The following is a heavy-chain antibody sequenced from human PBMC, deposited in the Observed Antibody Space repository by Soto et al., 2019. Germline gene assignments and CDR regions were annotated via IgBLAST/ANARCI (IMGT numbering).Heavy chain of an antibody. J-gene: IGHJ4*02. CDR1: GYTFTSYD. CDR3: ARELSSSWRFDY. D-gene: IGHD6-13*01. Sequence: QVQLVQSGAEVKKPGASVKVSCKASGYTFTSYDINWVRQATGQGLEWMGWMNPNSGNTGYAQKFQGRVTMARNTSISTAYMELSSLRSEDTAMYYCARELSSSWRFDYWGQGTLVTVSS. V-gene: IGHV1-8*01. CDR2: MNPNSGNT.